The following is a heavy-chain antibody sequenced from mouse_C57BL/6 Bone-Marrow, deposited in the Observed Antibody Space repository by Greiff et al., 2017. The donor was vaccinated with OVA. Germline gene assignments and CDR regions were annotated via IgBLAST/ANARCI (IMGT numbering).Heavy chain of an antibody. V-gene: IGHV1-50*01. J-gene: IGHJ3*01. CDR3: ARWLPSAWFAY. Sequence: VKLQQPGAELVKPGASVKLSCKASGYTFTSYWMQWVKQRPGQGLEWIGEIDPSDSYTNYNQKFKGKATLTVDTSSSTAYMQLSSLTSEDSAVYYCARWLPSAWFAYWGQGTLVTVSA. D-gene: IGHD2-2*01. CDR1: GYTFTSYW. CDR2: IDPSDSYT.